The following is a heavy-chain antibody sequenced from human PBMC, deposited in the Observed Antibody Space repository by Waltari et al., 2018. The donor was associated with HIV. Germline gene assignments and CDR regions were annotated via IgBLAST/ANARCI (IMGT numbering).Heavy chain of an antibody. J-gene: IGHJ5*02. CDR3: AKYSGSYWGAHNWFDP. CDR1: GFTFSIYC. CDR2: IKQDGSEK. D-gene: IGHD1-26*01. Sequence: EVQLVESGGGLFQPGGSLRLSCAASGFTFSIYCLSWHRQAPGNGLEGVANIKQDGSEKHDADSVRGRFTISRDNTKNALYLQMNSLRAEDTAVYYCAKYSGSYWGAHNWFDPWGQGTLVTVSS. V-gene: IGHV3-7*01.